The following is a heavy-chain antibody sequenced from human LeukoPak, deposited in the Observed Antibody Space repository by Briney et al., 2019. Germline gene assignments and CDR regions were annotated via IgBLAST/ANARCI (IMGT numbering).Heavy chain of an antibody. J-gene: IGHJ4*02. CDR2: IKQDGNEK. D-gene: IGHD6-13*01. CDR1: GFTFSSYS. Sequence: GGPLRLSCAASGFTFSSYSMSWVRQAPGKGLEWVANIKQDGNEKDYVDSVRGRFTISRDNAKNSLYLQMNSLRAEDTAVYYCARDEGYISPTHFDYWGQGTLVTVSS. CDR3: ARDEGYISPTHFDY. V-gene: IGHV3-7*01.